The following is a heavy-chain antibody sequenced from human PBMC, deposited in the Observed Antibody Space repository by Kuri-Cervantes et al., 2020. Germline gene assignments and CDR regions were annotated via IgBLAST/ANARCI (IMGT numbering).Heavy chain of an antibody. CDR1: GGSISSGDYY. Sequence: TVSLTCTVSGGSISSGDYYWSWIRQPPGKALEWLARIDWDDDKYYSTSLKTRLTISKDTSKNQVVLTMTNMDPVDTATYYCARDGYNSEGAFDIWGQGTMVTVSS. V-gene: IGHV2-70*11. D-gene: IGHD5-24*01. CDR2: IDWDDDK. J-gene: IGHJ3*02. CDR3: ARDGYNSEGAFDI.